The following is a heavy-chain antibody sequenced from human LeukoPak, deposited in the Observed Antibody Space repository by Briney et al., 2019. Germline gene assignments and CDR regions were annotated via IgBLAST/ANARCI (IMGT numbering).Heavy chain of an antibody. CDR1: GFTFSSYA. CDR3: AKVDILTGYLGY. D-gene: IGHD3-9*01. J-gene: IGHJ4*02. Sequence: GGSLRLSCAASGFTFSSYAMSWVRQAPGKGLEWVSAISGSGGSTYYADSVKGRVTISRDNSKNTRYLQMNSLRAEDRAVYYCAKVDILTGYLGYWGQGTLVTVSS. CDR2: ISGSGGST. V-gene: IGHV3-23*01.